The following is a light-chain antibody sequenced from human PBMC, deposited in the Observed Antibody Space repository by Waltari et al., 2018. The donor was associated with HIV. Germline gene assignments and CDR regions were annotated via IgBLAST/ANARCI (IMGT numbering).Light chain of an antibody. J-gene: IGLJ3*02. Sequence: QSVLTQPPSVSGTPGQHVTISCSGSSTNIGRNTVNWYQQVPEAAPKLLIYSNDQRPSGVPDRFSGSKSGTSASLAISGLQSADEADYYCAAWDDSLNGMFGGGTKLTV. CDR3: AAWDDSLNGM. V-gene: IGLV1-44*01. CDR2: SND. CDR1: STNIGRNT.